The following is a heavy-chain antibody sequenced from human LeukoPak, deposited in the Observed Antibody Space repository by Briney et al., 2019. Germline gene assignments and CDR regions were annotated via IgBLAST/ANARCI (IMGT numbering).Heavy chain of an antibody. J-gene: IGHJ4*02. Sequence: GGSLRLSCAASGFTFSSYSMNWVRQAPGKGLEWVSYISSSSSTIYYADSVKGRFTISRDNAKNSLYLQMNSLRAEDTAVYYCARGSYYYGSGSYPPDYWGQGTLVTVSS. CDR2: ISSSSSTI. D-gene: IGHD3-10*01. CDR1: GFTFSSYS. V-gene: IGHV3-48*04. CDR3: ARGSYYYGSGSYPPDY.